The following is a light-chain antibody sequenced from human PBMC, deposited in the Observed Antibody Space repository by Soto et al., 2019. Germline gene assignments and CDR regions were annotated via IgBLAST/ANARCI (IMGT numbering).Light chain of an antibody. CDR2: DEY. CDR3: LKDYTYQWK. CDR1: QGIRND. Sequence: IQMTHSPSARSASVVDRGTITCRASQGIRNDLGWYQQKPGKAPKLLIYDEYTLHSGVPSRFSGSGSGTDFTLTIRSLQPEDFASYYCLKDYTYQWKCGQGHKVDLK. J-gene: IGKJ1*01. V-gene: IGKV1-6*02.